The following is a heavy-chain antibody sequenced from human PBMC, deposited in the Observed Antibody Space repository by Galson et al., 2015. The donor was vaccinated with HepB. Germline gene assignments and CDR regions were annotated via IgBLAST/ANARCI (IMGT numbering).Heavy chain of an antibody. J-gene: IGHJ4*02. V-gene: IGHV3-11*06. D-gene: IGHD4-17*01. CDR2: ISASATYT. CDR3: ARVAASDYGDHAHFDY. CDR1: GFTFSDYY. Sequence: SLRLSCAASGFTFSDYYMTWIRQAPGKGLEWLSYISASATYTHYADSVKGRFTISRDNAKNSLYLQMNSLTAEDTAVFYCARVAASDYGDHAHFDYWGQGTLVTVSS.